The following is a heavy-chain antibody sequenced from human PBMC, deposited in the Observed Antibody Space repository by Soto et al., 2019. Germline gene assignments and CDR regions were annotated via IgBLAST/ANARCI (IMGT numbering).Heavy chain of an antibody. Sequence: QVQLQQWGAGLLKPSETLSLTCAVYGGSFSGYYWSWIRQPPGKGLEWIGDINHSGSTNYNPSLKSRVTTSVDTSKNQFSLRLSSVTAADTAVYYCARAGEWEWELLYAFYIWGQGKMVTVSS. CDR2: INHSGST. V-gene: IGHV4-34*01. CDR3: ARAGEWEWELLYAFYI. D-gene: IGHD1-26*01. CDR1: GGSFSGYY. J-gene: IGHJ3*02.